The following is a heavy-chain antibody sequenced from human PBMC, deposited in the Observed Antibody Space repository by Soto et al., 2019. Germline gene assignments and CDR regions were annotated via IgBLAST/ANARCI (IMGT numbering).Heavy chain of an antibody. CDR3: AKVRYYDFWSGPYYYYGMDV. CDR1: GFTFSSYA. J-gene: IGHJ6*02. CDR2: ISGSGGST. D-gene: IGHD3-3*01. V-gene: IGHV3-23*01. Sequence: GGSLRLSCAASGFTFSSYAMSWVRQAPGKGLEWVSAISGSGGSTYYADSVKGRFTISRDNSKNTLYLQMNSLRAEDTAVYYCAKVRYYDFWSGPYYYYGMDVWGQGTTVTVSS.